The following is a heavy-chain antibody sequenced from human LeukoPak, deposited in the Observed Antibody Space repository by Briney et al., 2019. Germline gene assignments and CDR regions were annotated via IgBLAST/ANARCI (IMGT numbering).Heavy chain of an antibody. V-gene: IGHV4-59*08. CDR1: GGSISSNY. D-gene: IGHD2-2*01. Sequence: PSETLSLTCTVSGGSISSNYWSWIRQPPGKGLEWIGYIYYNGNTNYNPSLNSRVTISVDTSKNQFSLKLSSVSAADTAVYYCARLPSQYHDYWGQGTLVTVSS. CDR3: ARLPSQYHDY. J-gene: IGHJ4*02. CDR2: IYYNGNT.